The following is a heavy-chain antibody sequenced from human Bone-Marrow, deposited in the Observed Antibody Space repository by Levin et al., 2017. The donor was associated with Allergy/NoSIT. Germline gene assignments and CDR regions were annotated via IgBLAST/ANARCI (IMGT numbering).Heavy chain of an antibody. Sequence: GGSLRLSCTASGFTFSDYYMNWIRQAPGKGLEWVSYVSSSSTYTNYADSVKGRFTVSRDNGKNSLFLQMNSLRAEDTAVYFCARGGNWNTGDLAPFQYWGQGILVAVSS. CDR2: VSSSSTYT. CDR1: GFTFSDYY. J-gene: IGHJ4*02. V-gene: IGHV3-11*05. CDR3: ARGGNWNTGDLAPFQY. D-gene: IGHD1-1*01.